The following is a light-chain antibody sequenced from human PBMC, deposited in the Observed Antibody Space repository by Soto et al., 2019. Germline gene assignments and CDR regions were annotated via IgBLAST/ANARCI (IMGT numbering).Light chain of an antibody. CDR2: VTS. CDR3: QQTYSAPRT. J-gene: IGKJ1*01. V-gene: IGKV1-39*01. Sequence: DIQMTQSPSSLSASVGDRVTITCRASQSISSHLNWYQQKPGKAPKVLIYVTSSLQSGVPSRFSGSGSGTDFTLTISSLRPEDSATYYCQQTYSAPRTFGQGTTVDIK. CDR1: QSISSH.